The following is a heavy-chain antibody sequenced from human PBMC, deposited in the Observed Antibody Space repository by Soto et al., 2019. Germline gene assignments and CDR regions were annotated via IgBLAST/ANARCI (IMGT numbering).Heavy chain of an antibody. CDR3: AKDLWSGRGGGIDY. D-gene: IGHD3-3*01. J-gene: IGHJ4*02. V-gene: IGHV3-23*01. CDR2: ISGAALNT. Sequence: EVQLLDSGGGLVQPGGSLRLSCAASGFTFSSYAMHWVRQAPGKGLEWVSTISGAALNTYYADSVKGRFTISRDGSKRTVYLQMNSLSAADTAVYYCAKDLWSGRGGGIDYWGQGTLVTVSS. CDR1: GFTFSSYA.